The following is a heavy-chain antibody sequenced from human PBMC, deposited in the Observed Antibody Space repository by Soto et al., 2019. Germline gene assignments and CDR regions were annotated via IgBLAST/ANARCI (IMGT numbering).Heavy chain of an antibody. CDR2: INHSGST. V-gene: IGHV4-34*01. D-gene: IGHD6-6*01. CDR1: GGSFSGYY. Sequence: QVQLQQWGAGLLKPSETLSLTCAVYGGSFSGYYWSWIRQPPGKGLEWIGEINHSGSTNYHPSLKTRVTISVDTSKNQVSLKLSSVTAEDTAVYYCARVSSSSIGRGVIEYWGQGTLVTVSS. J-gene: IGHJ4*02. CDR3: ARVSSSSIGRGVIEY.